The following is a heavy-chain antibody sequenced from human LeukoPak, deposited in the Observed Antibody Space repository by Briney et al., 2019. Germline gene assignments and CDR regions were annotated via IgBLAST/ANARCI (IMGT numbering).Heavy chain of an antibody. D-gene: IGHD2-21*02. Sequence: ASVKVSCKVSGYTLTELSMHWVRQAPGKGLEWMGRFDPEDGETIYAQKFQGGVTMTEDTSTGTAYMELSSLRSEDTAVYYCVTAPVFSDSYFKYWGQGTLATVSS. CDR3: VTAPVFSDSYFKY. J-gene: IGHJ4*02. CDR2: FDPEDGET. V-gene: IGHV1-24*01. CDR1: GYTLTELS.